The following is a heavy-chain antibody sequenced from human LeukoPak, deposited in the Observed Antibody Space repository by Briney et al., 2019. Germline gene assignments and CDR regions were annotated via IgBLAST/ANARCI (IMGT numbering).Heavy chain of an antibody. CDR2: IKSRTDGETA. D-gene: IGHD3-22*01. V-gene: IGHV3-15*01. CDR3: TIVLRPYRGSGYRNWFDP. J-gene: IGHJ5*02. Sequence: GGSLRLSCAASGFTFSNAWMAWVRQVPGKGLEWLGRIKSRTDGETADYAAPVRGRFFISTDDRKDTLYVEINSMKTEDTGIYYCTIVLRPYRGSGYRNWFDPWGRGTLVTVSS. CDR1: GFTFSNAW.